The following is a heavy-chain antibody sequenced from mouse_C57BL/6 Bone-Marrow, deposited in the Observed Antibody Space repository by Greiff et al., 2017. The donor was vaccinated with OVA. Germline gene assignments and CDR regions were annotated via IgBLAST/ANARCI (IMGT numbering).Heavy chain of an antibody. CDR2: INPGSGGT. V-gene: IGHV1-54*01. J-gene: IGHJ3*01. D-gene: IGHD2-4*01. CDR3: ARKDYDAWFAY. Sequence: QVQLKESGAELVRPGTSVKVSCKASGYAFTNYLIEWVKQRPGQGLEWIGVINPGSGGTNYNEKFKGKATLTADKSSSTAYMQLSSLTSEDSAVYFCARKDYDAWFAYWGQGTLVTVSA. CDR1: GYAFTNYL.